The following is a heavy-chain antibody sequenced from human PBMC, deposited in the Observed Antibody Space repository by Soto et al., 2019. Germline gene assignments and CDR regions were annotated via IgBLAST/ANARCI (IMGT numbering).Heavy chain of an antibody. Sequence: QVTLKESGPVLVKPTETLTLTCTVSGFSLSNARMGVSWIRQPPGKALEWLAHIFSNDEKSYSTSMKSRLTISIRTSNGQLVLTKTNMDPVDTATYYCARIPPEGSYSSGVYYFDYWGQGTLVTVSS. CDR2: IFSNDEK. CDR3: ARIPPEGSYSSGVYYFDY. CDR1: GFSLSNARMG. D-gene: IGHD6-19*01. V-gene: IGHV2-26*01. J-gene: IGHJ4*02.